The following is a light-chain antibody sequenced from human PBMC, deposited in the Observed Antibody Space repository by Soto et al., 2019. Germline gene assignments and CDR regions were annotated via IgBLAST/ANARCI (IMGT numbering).Light chain of an antibody. CDR3: NSYAASSTVV. CDR2: GVS. CDR1: SSDIGGYDY. V-gene: IGLV2-14*01. Sequence: QPVLTQPASVSGSPGQSITISCTGTSSDIGGYDYVSWYQQHPGKAPKLMIYGVSNRPSGVSDRFSGSKSGNTASLTISGLQAEDEADYYCNSYAASSTVVFGGGTKVTVL. J-gene: IGLJ2*01.